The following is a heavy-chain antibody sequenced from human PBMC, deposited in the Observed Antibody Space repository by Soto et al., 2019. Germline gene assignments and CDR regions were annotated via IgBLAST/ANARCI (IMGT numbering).Heavy chain of an antibody. J-gene: IGHJ3*02. CDR1: GFTFSSYW. D-gene: IGHD3-3*01. Sequence: GSLRLSCAASGFTFSSYWIHWVRQAPGKGLVWVSRINSDGSSTSYADSVKGRFTISRDNAKNTLYLQMNSLRAEDTAVYYCAREIYDYWSGYFERPLEIWGQGTMVSVSS. CDR2: INSDGSST. CDR3: AREIYDYWSGYFERPLEI. V-gene: IGHV3-74*01.